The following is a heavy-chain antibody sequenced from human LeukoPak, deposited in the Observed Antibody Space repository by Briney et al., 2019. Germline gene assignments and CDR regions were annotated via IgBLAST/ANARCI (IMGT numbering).Heavy chain of an antibody. D-gene: IGHD3-22*01. CDR1: GFTFSSYS. V-gene: IGHV3-48*01. J-gene: IGHJ4*02. CDR2: ITTSGGAK. Sequence: GGSLRLSCAASGFTFSSYSMNWVRQAPGKGLEWISYITTSGGAKNYADSVKGRFTISRDNAENSLYLQMSSLRAEDTAVYYCARVYYYDSSGYYFDYWGQGTQVTVSS. CDR3: ARVYYYDSSGYYFDY.